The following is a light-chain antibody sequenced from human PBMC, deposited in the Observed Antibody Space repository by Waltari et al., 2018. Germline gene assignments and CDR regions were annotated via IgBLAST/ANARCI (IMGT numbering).Light chain of an antibody. V-gene: IGLV1-47*01. Sequence: QSVLTQPPSASGTPGQRVPLSCSGSSPNIGSNYVTWYQQLPGTAPKLLLYSNNPRPSGVPDRFSGSKSDTSASLAISGLRSEDEADYYCAAWDDSLSGPVFGGGTKLTVL. CDR1: SPNIGSNY. CDR2: SNN. CDR3: AAWDDSLSGPV. J-gene: IGLJ2*01.